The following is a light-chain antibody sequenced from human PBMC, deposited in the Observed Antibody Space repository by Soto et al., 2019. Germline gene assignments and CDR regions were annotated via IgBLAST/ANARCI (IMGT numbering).Light chain of an antibody. CDR3: SSYTSSSTSRV. Sequence: QSALTQPASVSGSPGQSITISCTGTSSDVGGYNYVSWYQQHPGKAPKLMIYDVSNRPSGVSNRFSGYKSGNTASLTTSGLQAEDEADYDCSSYTSSSTSRVFGGGTKLTVL. V-gene: IGLV2-14*01. CDR1: SSDVGGYNY. CDR2: DVS. J-gene: IGLJ2*01.